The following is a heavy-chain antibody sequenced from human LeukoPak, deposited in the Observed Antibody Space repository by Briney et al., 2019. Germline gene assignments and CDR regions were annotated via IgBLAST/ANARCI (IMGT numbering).Heavy chain of an antibody. CDR1: GGTFSSYA. J-gene: IGHJ4*02. V-gene: IGHV1-69*13. CDR3: ARASGGDYFDY. D-gene: IGHD3-16*01. Sequence: ASVKVSCKASGGTFSSYAISWVRQAPGQGLEWMGGIIPIFGTANYAQKLQRRVTITADESTSTAYMELSTLRSEDTAVYYCARASGGDYFDYWGQGTLVTVSS. CDR2: IIPIFGTA.